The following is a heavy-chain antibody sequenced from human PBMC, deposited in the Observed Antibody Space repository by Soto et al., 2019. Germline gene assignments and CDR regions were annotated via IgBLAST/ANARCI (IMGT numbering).Heavy chain of an antibody. CDR1: GGSISSSNYF. D-gene: IGHD3-10*01. CDR3: ATTMVRGYYNGMDV. Sequence: SETLSLTCTVSGGSISSSNYFWGWIRQPPGKGLEWIGSMYYSGSTNYNPSLKSRVTISVDTSKNQFSLKLSSVTAADTAVYYCATTMVRGYYNGMDVWGQGTTVTVSS. CDR2: MYYSGST. J-gene: IGHJ6*02. V-gene: IGHV4-39*01.